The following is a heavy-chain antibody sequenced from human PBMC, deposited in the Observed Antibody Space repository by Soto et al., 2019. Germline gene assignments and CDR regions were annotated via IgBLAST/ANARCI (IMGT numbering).Heavy chain of an antibody. CDR2: ISYDGSNK. CDR1: GFTFSSYA. CDR3: ARTRMEWALYFDN. Sequence: GGSLRLSCAASGFTFSSYAMHWVRQAPGKGLEWVAVISYDGSNKYYADSVKGRFTVSRDNVKNSVHLQMNSLRGEDTGVYYCARTRMEWALYFDNWGLGTLVTVSS. J-gene: IGHJ4*02. V-gene: IGHV3-30-3*01. D-gene: IGHD3-3*01.